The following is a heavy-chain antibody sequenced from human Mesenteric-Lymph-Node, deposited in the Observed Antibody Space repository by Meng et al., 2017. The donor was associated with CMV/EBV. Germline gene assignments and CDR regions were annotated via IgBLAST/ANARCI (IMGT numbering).Heavy chain of an antibody. CDR2: IYAGDSDT. CDR3: ARHETITIFGGPDY. V-gene: IGHV5-51*01. J-gene: IGHJ4*02. D-gene: IGHD3-3*01. Sequence: GGSLRLSCKGSGYTFTSHWISWVRQMPGKGLEWMGIIYAGDSDTRYSPSFEGRVTISADRSINTAYLQWRSLKASDTAIYYCARHETITIFGGPDYWGQGTLVTVSS. CDR1: GYTFTSHW.